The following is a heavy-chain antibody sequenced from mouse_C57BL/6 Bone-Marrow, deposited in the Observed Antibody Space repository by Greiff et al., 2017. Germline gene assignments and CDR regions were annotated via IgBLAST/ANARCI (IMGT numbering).Heavy chain of an antibody. CDR3: AWTVLLYCYAMDY. J-gene: IGHJ4*01. CDR2: IYPRSGNT. V-gene: IGHV1-81*01. Sequence: QVQLQQSGAELARPGASVKLSCKASGYTFTSYGISWVKQRTGQGLEWIGEIYPRSGNTYYNEKFKGKATLTADKSSSTAYMELRSLTSEDSAVYFCAWTVLLYCYAMDYWGQGTSVTVSS. D-gene: IGHD1-1*01. CDR1: GYTFTSYG.